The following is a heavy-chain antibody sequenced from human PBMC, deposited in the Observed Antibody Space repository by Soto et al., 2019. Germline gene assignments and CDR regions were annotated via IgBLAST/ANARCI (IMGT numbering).Heavy chain of an antibody. V-gene: IGHV1-2*02. CDR1: GYTFTGHY. CDR2: IGPESGAT. CDR3: GRGRSGQIVVFY. J-gene: IGHJ4*02. D-gene: IGHD1-26*01. Sequence: GASVKVSCKASGYTFTGHYIHWVRQAPEQGPEWMGEIGPESGATRYAQKFQGRATMTRDTSITTVYMELNNLSPDDTAVYYCGRGRSGQIVVFYWGQGTPVTVSS.